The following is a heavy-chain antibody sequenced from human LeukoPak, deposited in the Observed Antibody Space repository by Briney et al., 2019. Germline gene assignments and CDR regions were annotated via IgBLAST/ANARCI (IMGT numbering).Heavy chain of an antibody. CDR2: IYYSGST. J-gene: IGHJ5*02. CDR1: GGSISSYY. V-gene: IGHV4-59*01. Sequence: SETLSLTCTVSGGSISSYYWSWIRQPPGKGLEWIGYIYYSGSTNYNPSLKSRVTISVDTSKNEFSLKLSSVTAADTAVYYCARGHGDGGSLHNWFDPWGQGTLVTVSS. D-gene: IGHD1-26*01. CDR3: ARGHGDGGSLHNWFDP.